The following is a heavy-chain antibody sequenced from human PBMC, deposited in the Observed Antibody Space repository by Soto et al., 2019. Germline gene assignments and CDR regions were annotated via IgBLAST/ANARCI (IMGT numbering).Heavy chain of an antibody. D-gene: IGHD1-26*01. V-gene: IGHV4-59*01. CDR3: ARDRVGGSYCPGFFDY. Sequence: PSETLSLTCTVSGGSISSYYWSWIRQPPGKGLEWIGYIHYSGSTNYDPSLKSRVTISVGTSKNQFSLKLSSVTAAATAVYYCARDRVGGSYCPGFFDYWGQGTLVTVSS. J-gene: IGHJ4*02. CDR1: GGSISSYY. CDR2: IHYSGST.